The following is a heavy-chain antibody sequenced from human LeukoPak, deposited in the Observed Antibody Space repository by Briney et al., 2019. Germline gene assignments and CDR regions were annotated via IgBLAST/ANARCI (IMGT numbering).Heavy chain of an antibody. CDR2: INQDGSEE. V-gene: IGHV3-7*01. J-gene: IGHJ4*02. Sequence: GGSLRLSCAASGFTFSNYWMSWVRQAPGKGLEWVAHINQDGSEEHYMDSVKARFIISRDNAKNSLYLQMNTLRAEDTAVYYCAREGITGVNDYWGQGTLVTVSS. CDR1: GFTFSNYW. CDR3: AREGITGVNDY. D-gene: IGHD1-20*01.